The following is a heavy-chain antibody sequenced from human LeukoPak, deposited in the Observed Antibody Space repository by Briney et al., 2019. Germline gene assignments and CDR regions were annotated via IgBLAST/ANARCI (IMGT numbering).Heavy chain of an antibody. J-gene: IGHJ4*02. Sequence: SVKVSCKASGGTFSSYAISWVRQAPGQGLEWMGRIIPILGIANYAQKFQGRVAITADKSTSTAYMELSSLRSEDTAVYYCARGGGRITGTTFDYRGQGTLVTVSS. CDR1: GGTFSSYA. CDR2: IIPILGIA. V-gene: IGHV1-69*04. CDR3: ARGGGRITGTTFDY. D-gene: IGHD1-20*01.